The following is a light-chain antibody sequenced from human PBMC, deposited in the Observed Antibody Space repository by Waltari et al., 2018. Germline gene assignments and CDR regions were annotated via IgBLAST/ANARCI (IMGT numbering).Light chain of an antibody. CDR3: CSFSGANNLL. V-gene: IGLV2-8*01. Sequence: QSALTHPPSASGSPGHSLTFSCTFTPRDIGRIHSFPCYQQPPHKSPRPILYDLIKRPSGASVRFSGAKYSTTASLTVSSLRGEDKAVYFCCSFSGANNLLFGGGTRLTI. CDR1: PRDIGRIHS. J-gene: IGLJ2*01. CDR2: DLI.